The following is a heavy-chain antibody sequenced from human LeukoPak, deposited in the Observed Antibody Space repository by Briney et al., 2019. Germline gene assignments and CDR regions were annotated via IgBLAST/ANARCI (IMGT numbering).Heavy chain of an antibody. CDR1: GYTFTSYG. CDR3: ARDSSIYSYGYNWFDP. V-gene: IGHV1-18*01. D-gene: IGHD5-18*01. CDR2: ISVYNGNT. Sequence: GASVKVSCKASGYTFTSYGISWVRQAPGQGLEWMGWISVYNGNTNYAQKLQGRVTMTTDTSTSTAYMELRSLRSDDTAVYYCARDSSIYSYGYNWFDPWGQGTLVTVSS. J-gene: IGHJ5*02.